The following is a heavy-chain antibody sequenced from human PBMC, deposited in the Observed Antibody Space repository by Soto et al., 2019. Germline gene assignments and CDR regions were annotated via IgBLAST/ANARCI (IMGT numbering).Heavy chain of an antibody. CDR2: ISAYNGNT. CDR3: ARDENDFWSGYYLLGFDP. J-gene: IGHJ5*02. D-gene: IGHD3-3*01. CDR1: GYTFTSYG. V-gene: IGHV1-18*01. Sequence: ASVKVSCKASGYTFTSYGISWVRQAPGQGLEWMGWISAYNGNTNYAQKLQGRVTMTTDTPTSTAYMELRSLRSDDTAVYYCARDENDFWSGYYLLGFDPWGQGTLVTVSS.